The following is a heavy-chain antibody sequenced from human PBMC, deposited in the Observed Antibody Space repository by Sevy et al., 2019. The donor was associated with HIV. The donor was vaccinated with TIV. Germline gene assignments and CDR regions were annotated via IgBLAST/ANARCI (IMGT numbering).Heavy chain of an antibody. V-gene: IGHV4-61*02. J-gene: IGHJ5*02. D-gene: IGHD6-13*01. CDR2: IYTSGST. CDR3: ARGPLLYSSSWYGWFDP. CDR1: GGSISSGIYY. Sequence: SETLSLTCTVSGGSISSGIYYWSWIRQPAGKGLEWIGRIYTSGSTNYNPSLKSRVTISVDTSKNQFSLKLSSVTAADTAVYYCARGPLLYSSSWYGWFDPWGQGTLVTVSS.